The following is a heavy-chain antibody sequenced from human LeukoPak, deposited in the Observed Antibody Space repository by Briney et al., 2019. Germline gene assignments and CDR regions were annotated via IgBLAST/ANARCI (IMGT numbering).Heavy chain of an antibody. J-gene: IGHJ4*02. D-gene: IGHD2-21*01. CDR1: GFTFNNYG. V-gene: IGHV3-23*01. CDR3: AKKSGDHFHFDF. Sequence: GGSLRLSCAASGFTFNNYGMGWVRQTPGKGLEWVATIGTSGANTYHADSVKGRFTNSRDNSKSTLYLQMNSLRAEDTAVYHCAKKSGDHFHFDFWGQGTLVTVSS. CDR2: IGTSGANT.